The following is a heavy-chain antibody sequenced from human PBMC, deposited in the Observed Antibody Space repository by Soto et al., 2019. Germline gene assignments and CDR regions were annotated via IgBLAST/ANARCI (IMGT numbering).Heavy chain of an antibody. CDR2: IVVGSGNT. D-gene: IGHD2-21*02. J-gene: IGHJ6*03. CDR3: AVGVGGDYPPYYYMDV. CDR1: GFTFTSSA. V-gene: IGHV1-58*02. Sequence: ASVKVSCKASGFTFTSSAMQWVRQARGQRLEWIGWIVVGSGNTNYAQKFQERVTITRDMSTSTAYMELSSLRSEDTAVYYCAVGVGGDYPPYYYMDVWGKGTTVTVSS.